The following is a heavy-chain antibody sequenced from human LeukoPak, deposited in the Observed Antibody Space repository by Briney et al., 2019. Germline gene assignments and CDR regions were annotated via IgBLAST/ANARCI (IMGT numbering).Heavy chain of an antibody. CDR1: GFTFSSCG. Sequence: KAGGSLRLSCAASGFTFSSCGFNWVRQAPGKGLEWVSSIGPTGTDRYYADSVRGRFTISGDNAKNSMYLQMDSLRDEDTAVYYCATETIGRHYDYWGQGTLLTVSS. J-gene: IGHJ4*02. D-gene: IGHD1-14*01. CDR2: IGPTGTDR. CDR3: ATETIGRHYDY. V-gene: IGHV3-21*01.